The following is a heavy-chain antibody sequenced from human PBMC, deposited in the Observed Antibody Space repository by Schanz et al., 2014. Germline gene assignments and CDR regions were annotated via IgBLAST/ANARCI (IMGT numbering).Heavy chain of an antibody. J-gene: IGHJ6*03. CDR1: GGTFSSYT. CDR2: IIPILGIA. CDR3: AGTYCSSASCYTGYYDMDV. D-gene: IGHD2-2*02. V-gene: IGHV1-69*02. Sequence: QVQLVQSGAEVKKPGSSVKVSCTASGGTFSSYTISWVRQAPGQGLEWMGRIIPILGIANYAQNFQGRVTITADKSTSTADMELTSLRSEDTAVYYCAGTYCSSASCYTGYYDMDVWGKGTTVTVSS.